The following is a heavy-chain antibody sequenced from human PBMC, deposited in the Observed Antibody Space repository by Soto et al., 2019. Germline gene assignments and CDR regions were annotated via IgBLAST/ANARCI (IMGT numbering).Heavy chain of an antibody. V-gene: IGHV4-30-2*01. CDR2: IYHSGST. Sequence: SETLSLTCAVSGGSISSGGYSWSWIRQPPGKGLEWIGYIYHSGSTNYNPSLKSRVTISVDTSKNQFSLKLSSVTAADTAVYYCARLYHWFDPWGQGTLVTVSS. CDR3: ARLYHWFDP. CDR1: GGSISSGGYS. J-gene: IGHJ5*02. D-gene: IGHD2-2*02.